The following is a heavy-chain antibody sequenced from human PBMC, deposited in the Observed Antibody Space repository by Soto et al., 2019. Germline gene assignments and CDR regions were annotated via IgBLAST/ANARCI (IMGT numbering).Heavy chain of an antibody. Sequence: LSLTCAVYGGSFSGYYWSWIRQPPGKGLEWIGEINHSGSTNYNPSLKSRVTISVDTSKNQFSLKLSSVTAADTAVYYCARVSYYGSGFSISYYYYYGMDVWGQGTTVTV. CDR1: GGSFSGYY. CDR2: INHSGST. J-gene: IGHJ6*02. CDR3: ARVSYYGSGFSISYYYYYGMDV. D-gene: IGHD3-10*01. V-gene: IGHV4-34*01.